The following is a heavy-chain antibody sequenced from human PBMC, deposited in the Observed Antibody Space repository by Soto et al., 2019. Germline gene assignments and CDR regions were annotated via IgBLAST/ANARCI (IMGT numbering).Heavy chain of an antibody. Sequence: SETLSLTCAVYGGSSSGWYWTWIRQSPVKGLEWIGEISSGSTNYNPSLKSRVTISADMSKNQFSLKLTSVTAADTAIYYCARGPYSRGVGATNPSNWGHGTQVTVSS. D-gene: IGHD1-26*01. V-gene: IGHV4-34*01. CDR2: ISSGST. CDR1: GGSSSGWY. CDR3: ARGPYSRGVGATNPSN. J-gene: IGHJ4*01.